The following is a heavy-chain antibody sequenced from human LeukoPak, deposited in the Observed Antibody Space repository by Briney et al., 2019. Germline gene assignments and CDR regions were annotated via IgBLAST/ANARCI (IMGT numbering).Heavy chain of an antibody. CDR1: GYTFTSYG. D-gene: IGHD1-26*01. V-gene: IGHV1-18*01. CDR2: ISAYNGNT. J-gene: IGHJ4*02. CDR3: ARVGAVGAFDY. Sequence: ASVKVSCKASGYTFTSYGISWVRQAPGQGLEWMGWISAYNGNTNYAQKFQGRVTITADKSTSTAYMELSSLRSEDTAVYYCARVGAVGAFDYWGQGTLVTVSS.